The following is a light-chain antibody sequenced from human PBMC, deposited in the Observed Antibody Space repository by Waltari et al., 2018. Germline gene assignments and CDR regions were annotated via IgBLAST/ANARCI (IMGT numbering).Light chain of an antibody. CDR2: RNN. Sequence: QSVLTQPPSASGTPGQRVTISCSGSSSNIGSNYVYWYQQLPGTAPKLLIYRNNQRPSGVPDRFSGSKAGTSASLAIIGLRSEDEADYYCAAWDDILSGQVFGGGTKLTVL. J-gene: IGLJ3*02. V-gene: IGLV1-47*01. CDR3: AAWDDILSGQV. CDR1: SSNIGSNY.